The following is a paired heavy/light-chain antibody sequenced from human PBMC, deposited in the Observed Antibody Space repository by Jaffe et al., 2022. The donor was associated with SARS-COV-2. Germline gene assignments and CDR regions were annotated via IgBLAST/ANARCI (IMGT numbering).Heavy chain of an antibody. CDR2: INAGNGNT. J-gene: IGHJ4*02. CDR1: GYTFTSYA. CDR3: AGGATPYGDYPLGYFDY. V-gene: IGHV1-3*01. Sequence: QVQLVQSGAEVKKPGASVKVSCKASGYTFTSYAMHWVRQAPGQRLEWMGWINAGNGNTKYSQKFQGRVTITRDTSASTAYMELSSLRSEDTAVYYCAGGATPYGDYPLGYFDYWGQGTLVTVSS. D-gene: IGHD4-17*01.
Light chain of an antibody. CDR2: GAS. CDR3: QQYNNWPPPT. CDR1: QSVSSN. J-gene: IGKJ4*01. Sequence: EIVMTQSPATLSVSPGERATLSCRASQSVSSNLAWYQQKPGQAPRLLIYGASTRATGIPARFSGSGSGTEFTLTISSLQSEDFAVYYCQQYNNWPPPTFGGGTKVEIK. V-gene: IGKV3-15*01.